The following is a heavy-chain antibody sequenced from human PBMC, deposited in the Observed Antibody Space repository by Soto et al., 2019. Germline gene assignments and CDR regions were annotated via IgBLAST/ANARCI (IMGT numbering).Heavy chain of an antibody. J-gene: IGHJ6*02. D-gene: IGHD6-6*01. CDR2: IYYSGST. CDR3: ARHRVYSSSAYYYYYYSGMDV. Sequence: SETLSLTCTASGGSISSYHWRWIWQPPGKVPEWCGYIYYSGSTNYNPSLKSRVTISVDTSKNQFSLKLSSVTAADTAVYYCARHRVYSSSAYYYYYYSGMDVWGQGITLTVSS. CDR1: GGSISSYH. V-gene: IGHV4-59*01.